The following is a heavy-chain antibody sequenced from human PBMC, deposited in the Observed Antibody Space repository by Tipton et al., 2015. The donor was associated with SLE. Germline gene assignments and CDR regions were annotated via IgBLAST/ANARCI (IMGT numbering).Heavy chain of an antibody. J-gene: IGHJ4*02. CDR3: ARASIAAAGYYFDY. D-gene: IGHD6-13*01. CDR2: ISSSGDRT. V-gene: IGHV3-23*01. Sequence: SLRLSCAASGFTFSSYSMNWVRQVPGRGLEWGSGISSSGDRTYFADSVKGRFTISRDNSKNTLYRQMNSLRAEDTAVYYCARASIAAAGYYFDYWGQGTLVTFSS. CDR1: GFTFSSYS.